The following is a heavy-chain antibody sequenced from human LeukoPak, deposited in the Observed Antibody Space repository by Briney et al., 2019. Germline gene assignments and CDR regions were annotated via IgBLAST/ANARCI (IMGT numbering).Heavy chain of an antibody. V-gene: IGHV4-34*01. J-gene: IGHJ3*02. CDR1: GGPFSGYY. CDR3: ARSSKTQWLSPGDGFDI. CDR2: INHSGST. Sequence: NPSETLSLTCAVYGGPFSGYYWSWIRQPPGKGLEWIGEINHSGSTNYNPSLRSRVTISVDTSKNQFSLKFTSMTAADTAVYYCARSSKTQWLSPGDGFDIWGRGTLATVSS. D-gene: IGHD6-19*01.